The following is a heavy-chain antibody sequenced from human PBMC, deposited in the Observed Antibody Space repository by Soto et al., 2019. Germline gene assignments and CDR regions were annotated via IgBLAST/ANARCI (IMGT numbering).Heavy chain of an antibody. CDR2: IYHSGST. CDR3: AGDVRSGSYRFDF. J-gene: IGHJ4*02. CDR1: GGSISSGGYS. Sequence: SETLSLTCAVSGGSISSGGYSWSWIRQPPGKGLEWIGYIYHSGSTYYNPSLKSRVTISVDRSKNQFSLKLSSVTAADTAVYYCAGDVRSGSYRFDFWGQGTLVTVSS. D-gene: IGHD1-26*01. V-gene: IGHV4-30-2*01.